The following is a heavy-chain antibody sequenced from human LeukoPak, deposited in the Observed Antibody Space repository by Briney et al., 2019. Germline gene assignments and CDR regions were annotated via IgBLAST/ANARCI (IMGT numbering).Heavy chain of an antibody. V-gene: IGHV4-34*01. CDR2: INHSGST. Sequence: SETLSLTCAVYGGSFSGYYWSWIRQPPGKGLEWIGEINHSGSTNYNPSLKSRVTISVDTSKNQFSLKLSSVTAADTAVYYCAGVSYYDSSGYYHYFDYWGQGILVTVSS. CDR3: AGVSYYDSSGYYHYFDY. D-gene: IGHD3-22*01. CDR1: GGSFSGYY. J-gene: IGHJ4*02.